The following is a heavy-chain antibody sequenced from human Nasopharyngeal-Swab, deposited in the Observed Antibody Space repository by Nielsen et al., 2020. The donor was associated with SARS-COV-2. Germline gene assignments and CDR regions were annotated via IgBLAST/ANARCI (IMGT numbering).Heavy chain of an antibody. CDR3: ARQSGSYYDIADAFDI. J-gene: IGHJ3*02. V-gene: IGHV5-51*01. D-gene: IGHD1-26*01. CDR2: IYPGDSDT. CDR1: GYSFTSYW. Sequence: GGSLRLAWKGSGYSFTSYWIGWVRQMPGKGLEWMGIIYPGDSDTRYSPSFQGQVTISADKSISTAYLQWSSLKASDTAMYYCARQSGSYYDIADAFDIWGQGTMVTVSS.